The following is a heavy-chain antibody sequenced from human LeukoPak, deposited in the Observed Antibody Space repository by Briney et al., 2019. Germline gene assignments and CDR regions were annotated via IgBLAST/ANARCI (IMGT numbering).Heavy chain of an antibody. CDR3: ARTAYDSSAYYDY. CDR1: GFTFSSYA. CDR2: ISGGGGTT. V-gene: IGHV3-23*01. D-gene: IGHD3-22*01. Sequence: PGGSLRLSCAASGFTFSSYAMNWVRQAPGKGLEWVSAISGGGGTTYYADSVKGRFTISRDNAKNTLYLQMNSLRAEDTAVYYCARTAYDSSAYYDYWGQGILVTVSS. J-gene: IGHJ4*02.